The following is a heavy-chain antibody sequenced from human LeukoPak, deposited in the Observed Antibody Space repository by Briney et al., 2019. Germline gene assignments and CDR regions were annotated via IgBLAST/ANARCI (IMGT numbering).Heavy chain of an antibody. D-gene: IGHD6-19*01. CDR1: GFTISSYW. CDR2: IKQDGSEK. Sequence: GGSLRLSCAASGFTISSYWMSWVRQAPGKGREWLANIKQDGSEKYYVDSVKGRFTISRDNAKNSLYLQMNSLRAEDTAVYYCARDQRIAVAGTLNYYYYMDVWGKGTTVTVSS. V-gene: IGHV3-7*01. CDR3: ARDQRIAVAGTLNYYYYMDV. J-gene: IGHJ6*03.